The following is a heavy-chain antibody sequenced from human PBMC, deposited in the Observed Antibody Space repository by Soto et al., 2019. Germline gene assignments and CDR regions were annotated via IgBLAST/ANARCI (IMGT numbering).Heavy chain of an antibody. CDR2: IWYDGSNK. D-gene: IGHD6-13*01. CDR1: GFTFSSYG. J-gene: IGHJ5*02. V-gene: IGHV3-33*01. CDR3: ARDRVAGGWFDP. Sequence: QVQLVESGGGVVQPGRSLRLSCAASGFTFSSYGMHWVRQAPGKGLEWVAFIWYDGSNKYYADSVKGRFTISRDNSKNTLYLHMNSLRAEDTAVYYCARDRVAGGWFDPWGQGTLVTVSS.